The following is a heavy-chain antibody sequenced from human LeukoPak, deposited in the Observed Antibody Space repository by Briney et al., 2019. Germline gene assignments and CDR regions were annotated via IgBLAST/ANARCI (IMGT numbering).Heavy chain of an antibody. D-gene: IGHD2-15*01. CDR2: INPNSGGT. Sequence: ASVKVSCKASGYTFTGYYMHWVRQAPVQGLEWMGRINPNSGGTNYAQKFQGRVTMTRDTSISTAYMELSRLRSDDTAVYYCARSGPYCSGGSCYRSGWFDPWGQGTLVTVSS. CDR1: GYTFTGYY. V-gene: IGHV1-2*06. J-gene: IGHJ5*02. CDR3: ARSGPYCSGGSCYRSGWFDP.